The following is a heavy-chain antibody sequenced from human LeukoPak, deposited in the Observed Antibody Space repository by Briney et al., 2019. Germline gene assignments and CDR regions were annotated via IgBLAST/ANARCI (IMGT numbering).Heavy chain of an antibody. CDR1: GFTVSRNY. D-gene: IGHD5-12*01. CDR3: AKGAYDYIEMGYFDY. J-gene: IGHJ4*02. CDR2: LIASSGST. V-gene: IGHV3-23*01. Sequence: PGGSLRLSCAVSGFTVSRNYMSWVRQAPGKGLEWVSLLIASSGSTFYADSVKGRFTISRDNSKNTLYLQMNSLRAEDTAVYYCAKGAYDYIEMGYFDYWGQGTLVTVSS.